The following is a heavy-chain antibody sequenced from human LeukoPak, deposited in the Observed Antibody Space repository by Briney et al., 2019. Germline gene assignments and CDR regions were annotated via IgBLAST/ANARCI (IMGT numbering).Heavy chain of an antibody. V-gene: IGHV1-2*02. Sequence: ASVKVSCKASGYTFSGYYIQWVRQAPGQGLEWIGWIDPNSGGTKYAQKFQGRVTMTSDTSISTAFMDLSSLRSDDTAVYYCARDLVLGYAPPSFDYWGQVTLVTVSS. CDR1: GYTFSGYY. CDR3: ARDLVLGYAPPSFDY. J-gene: IGHJ4*02. CDR2: IDPNSGGT. D-gene: IGHD5-12*01.